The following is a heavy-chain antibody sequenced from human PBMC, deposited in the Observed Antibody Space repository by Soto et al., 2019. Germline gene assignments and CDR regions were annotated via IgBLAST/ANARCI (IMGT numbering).Heavy chain of an antibody. CDR2: ISWNSGSI. J-gene: IGHJ6*02. D-gene: IGHD2-2*03. Sequence: EVQLVESGGGLVQPGRSLRLSCAASGFTFDDYAMHWVRQAPGKGLEWVSGISWNSGSIGYADSVKGRFTISRDNAKNSLYLQMNSLRAEDTALYYCAKGVGYCSRTSCRPPYYYYGMDVWGQGTTVTVSS. V-gene: IGHV3-9*01. CDR1: GFTFDDYA. CDR3: AKGVGYCSRTSCRPPYYYYGMDV.